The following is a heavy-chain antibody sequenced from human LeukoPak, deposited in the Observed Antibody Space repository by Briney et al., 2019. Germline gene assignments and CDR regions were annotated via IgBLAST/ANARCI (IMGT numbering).Heavy chain of an antibody. D-gene: IGHD3-22*01. J-gene: IGHJ3*02. CDR3: AGTYDSSGYVRGAFDI. V-gene: IGHV4-59*01. CDR2: IYYSGST. CDR1: GGSISSYY. Sequence: PSETLSLTCTVSGGSISSYYWSWIRQPPGKGLEWMGYIYYSGSTNYNPSLKSRVTISVDTSKNQFSLKLSSVTAADTAVYYCAGTYDSSGYVRGAFDIWGQGTMVTVSS.